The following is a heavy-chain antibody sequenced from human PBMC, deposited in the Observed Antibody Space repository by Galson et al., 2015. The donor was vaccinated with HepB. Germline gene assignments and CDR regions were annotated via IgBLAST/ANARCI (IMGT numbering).Heavy chain of an antibody. Sequence: SLRLSCAASGFTFSSYGMHWVRQAPGKGLEWVAVISYDGSNKYYADSVKGRFTISRDNSKNTLYLQMNSLRAEDTAVYYCAKDLGGYCSSTSCSRESPFDYWGQGTLVTVSS. CDR1: GFTFSSYG. J-gene: IGHJ4*02. CDR2: ISYDGSNK. CDR3: AKDLGGYCSSTSCSRESPFDY. D-gene: IGHD2-2*01. V-gene: IGHV3-30*18.